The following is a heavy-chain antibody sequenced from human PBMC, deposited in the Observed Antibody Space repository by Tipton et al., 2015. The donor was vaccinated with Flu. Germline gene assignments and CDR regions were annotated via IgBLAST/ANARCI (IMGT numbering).Heavy chain of an antibody. CDR1: GFTFSSYS. CDR3: AGAYYYYYGMDV. Sequence: SLRLSCAASGFTFSSYSMNWARQAPGKGLEWVSSISSSSSYIYYADSVKGRFTISRDNAKNSLYLQMNSLRAEDTAVYYCAGAYYYYYGMDVWGQGTTVTVSS. J-gene: IGHJ6*02. V-gene: IGHV3-21*01. CDR2: ISSSSSYI.